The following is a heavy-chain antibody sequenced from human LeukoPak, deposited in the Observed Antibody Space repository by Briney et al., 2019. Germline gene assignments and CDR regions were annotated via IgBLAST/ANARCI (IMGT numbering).Heavy chain of an antibody. J-gene: IGHJ4*02. CDR3: AREEDCSSTSCPYFDY. V-gene: IGHV4-4*09. CDR2: IYTSGST. CDR1: GGSISSYY. D-gene: IGHD2-2*01. Sequence: SETLSLTCTVSGGSISSYYWSWIRQPPGKGLEWIGYIYTSGSTNYNPSLKSRVTISVDTSKNQFSLKLSSVTAADTAVYYCAREEDCSSTSCPYFDYWGQGTLVTVSS.